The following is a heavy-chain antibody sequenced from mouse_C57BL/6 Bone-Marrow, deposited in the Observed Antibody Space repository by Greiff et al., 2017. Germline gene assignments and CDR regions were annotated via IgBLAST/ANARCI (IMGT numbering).Heavy chain of an antibody. CDR1: GYTFTDYN. V-gene: IGHV1-18*01. J-gene: IGHJ4*01. Sequence: VQLQQSGPELVKPGASVKIPCKASGYTFTDYNMDWVKQSHGKSLEWIGDINPNNGGTIYNQKFKGKATLTVDKSSSTAYMELRSLTSEDTAVYYCAREGLYDYDGDDYAMDYWGQGTSVTVSS. CDR2: INPNNGGT. D-gene: IGHD2-4*01. CDR3: AREGLYDYDGDDYAMDY.